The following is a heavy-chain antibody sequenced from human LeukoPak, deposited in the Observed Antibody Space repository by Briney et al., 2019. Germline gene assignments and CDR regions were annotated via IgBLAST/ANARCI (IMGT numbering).Heavy chain of an antibody. CDR2: ISSSSSYT. CDR3: ARPYYYDSSGYYYVWDAFDI. J-gene: IGHJ3*02. Sequence: GGSLRLSCAGSGFTFNNYGMNWVRQAPGKGLEWVSFISSSSSYTYYADSVRGRFTISRDNAGSSVNLQMNSLRAEDTAVYYCARPYYYDSSGYYYVWDAFDIWGQGTMVTVSS. D-gene: IGHD3-22*01. CDR1: GFTFNNYG. V-gene: IGHV3-21*01.